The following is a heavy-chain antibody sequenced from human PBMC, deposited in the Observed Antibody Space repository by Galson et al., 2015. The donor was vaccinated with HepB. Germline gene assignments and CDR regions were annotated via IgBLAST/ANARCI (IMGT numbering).Heavy chain of an antibody. J-gene: IGHJ4*02. Sequence: SVKVSCKASGYTFTSYDINWVRQATGQGLEWMGWMNPNSGNTGYAQKFQGRVTMTRNTSISTAYMELSSLRSEDTAVYYCARGWGWRWLPSRRTELDYWGQGTLVTVSS. D-gene: IGHD5-24*01. CDR1: GYTFTSYD. CDR2: MNPNSGNT. CDR3: ARGWGWRWLPSRRTELDY. V-gene: IGHV1-8*01.